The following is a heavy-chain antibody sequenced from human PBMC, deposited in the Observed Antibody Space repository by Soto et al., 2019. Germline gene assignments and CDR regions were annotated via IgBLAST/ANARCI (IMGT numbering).Heavy chain of an antibody. CDR2: TIPIFGTA. CDR3: ARDRNIVATIYNYYGMDV. V-gene: IGHV1-69*13. CDR1: GGTFSSYA. Sequence: SVKVSCKASGGTFSSYAISWVRQAPGQGLEWMGGTIPIFGTANYAQKFQGRVTITADESTSTAYMELSSLRSEDTAVYYCARDRNIVATIYNYYGMDVWGQGTTVTVSS. D-gene: IGHD5-12*01. J-gene: IGHJ6*02.